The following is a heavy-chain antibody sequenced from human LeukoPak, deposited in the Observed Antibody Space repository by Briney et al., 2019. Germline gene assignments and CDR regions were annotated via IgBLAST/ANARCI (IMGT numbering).Heavy chain of an antibody. CDR1: GYTFTGYY. CDR3: ARGGGGAFINWFDP. CDR2: INPNSGGT. J-gene: IGHJ5*02. D-gene: IGHD3-10*01. Sequence: ASVKFSCKASGYTFTGYYMHWMRQAPGQGLEWMGWINPNSGGTNYAQKFQGRVTMTRDTSISTAYMELSRLRSDDTAVYYCARGGGGAFINWFDPWGQGTLVTVSS. V-gene: IGHV1-2*02.